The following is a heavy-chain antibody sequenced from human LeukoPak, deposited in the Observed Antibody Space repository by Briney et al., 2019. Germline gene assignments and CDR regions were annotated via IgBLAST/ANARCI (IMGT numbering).Heavy chain of an antibody. CDR3: ARGEYCSGGSCYWDYYYMDV. V-gene: IGHV1-69*13. J-gene: IGHJ6*03. CDR2: IIPIFGTA. D-gene: IGHD2-15*01. Sequence: SVKVSCKASGGTFSSYAISWLRQAPGQGLEWMGGIIPIFGTANYAQKFQGRVTITADESTSTAYMELSSLRSEDTAVYYCARGEYCSGGSCYWDYYYMDVWGKGTTVTVSS. CDR1: GGTFSSYA.